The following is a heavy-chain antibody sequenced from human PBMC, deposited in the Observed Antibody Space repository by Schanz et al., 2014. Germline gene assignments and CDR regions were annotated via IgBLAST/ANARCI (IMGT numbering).Heavy chain of an antibody. V-gene: IGHV3-33*03. CDR2: IWYDGSNK. Sequence: QVQLVESGGGVVQPGRSLRLSCAASGFTFSSYGMHWVRQAPGKGLEWVAIIWYDGSNKYYADSVKGRFTISRDNAKNSLYLQMNSLRAEDTAVYYCARPSDSSWYMDVWGKGTTXTVSS. CDR1: GFTFSSYG. D-gene: IGHD2-21*02. J-gene: IGHJ6*03. CDR3: ARPSDSSWYMDV.